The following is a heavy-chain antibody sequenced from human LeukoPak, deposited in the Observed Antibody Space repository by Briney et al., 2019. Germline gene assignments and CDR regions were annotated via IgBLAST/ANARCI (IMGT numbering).Heavy chain of an antibody. V-gene: IGHV3-30*18. D-gene: IGHD1-26*01. CDR3: AKHSGSYG. CDR1: GLTFSSHW. CDR2: ISYDGSNK. Sequence: GGSLRLSCAASGLTFSSHWMHWVRQAPGKGLEWVAVISYDGSNKYYADSVKGRFTISRDNSKNTLYLQMNSLRAEDTAVYYCAKHSGSYGWGQGTLVTVSS. J-gene: IGHJ4*02.